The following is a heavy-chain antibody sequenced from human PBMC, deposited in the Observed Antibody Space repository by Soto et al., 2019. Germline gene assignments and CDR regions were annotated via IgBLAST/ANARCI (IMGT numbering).Heavy chain of an antibody. CDR1: GESFTGYY. CDR2: INHSGST. CDR3: ARGVGTFDI. J-gene: IGHJ3*02. Sequence: PSEALSLTSGVYGESFTGYYWSRIRQPPGKGLEWIGEINHSGSTNYNPSLKSRGTISVDTSKNQFSLKMTSVTAADTAVYYCARGVGTFDIWRQGPMV. V-gene: IGHV4-34*01. D-gene: IGHD7-27*01.